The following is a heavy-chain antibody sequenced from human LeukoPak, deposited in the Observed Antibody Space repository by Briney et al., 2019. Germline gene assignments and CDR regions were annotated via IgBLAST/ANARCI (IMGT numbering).Heavy chain of an antibody. CDR3: ARSPRVSSGYYH. D-gene: IGHD3-22*01. V-gene: IGHV4-61*02. CDR1: GGSISSGSYY. Sequence: SETLSLTCTVSGGSISSGSYYWSWIRQPAGKGLEWIGRIYTSGSTNYNPSLKSRVTISVDTSKNQFSLKLSSVTAADTAVYYCARSPRVSSGYYHWGQGTLVTVSS. J-gene: IGHJ5*02. CDR2: IYTSGST.